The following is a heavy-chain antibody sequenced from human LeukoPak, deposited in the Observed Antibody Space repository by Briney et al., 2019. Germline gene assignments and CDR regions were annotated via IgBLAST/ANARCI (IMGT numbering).Heavy chain of an antibody. CDR1: GGSFSGYY. Sequence: SETLSLTCAVYGGSFSGYYWSWIRQPPGKGLEWIGEINHSGSTNYNPSLKSRVTISVDTSKNQFSLKLSSVTAADTAVYYCARVASLYDSSGLPDYWGQGTLVTVSS. CDR2: INHSGST. D-gene: IGHD3-22*01. J-gene: IGHJ4*02. CDR3: ARVASLYDSSGLPDY. V-gene: IGHV4-34*01.